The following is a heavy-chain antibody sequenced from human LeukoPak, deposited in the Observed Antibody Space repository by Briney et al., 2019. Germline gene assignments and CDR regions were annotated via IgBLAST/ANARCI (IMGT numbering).Heavy chain of an antibody. CDR2: INHTGST. CDR3: ARGSDYGDYETLYY. J-gene: IGHJ4*02. CDR1: GGSFSGYY. D-gene: IGHD4-17*01. Sequence: SETLSLTCAVYGGSFSGYYWSWIRQPPGKGLEWIGEINHTGSTNYNPSLKSRVTISVDTSKNQFSLNLSSVTAADTAVYYCARGSDYGDYETLYYWCQGTLVTVSS. V-gene: IGHV4-34*01.